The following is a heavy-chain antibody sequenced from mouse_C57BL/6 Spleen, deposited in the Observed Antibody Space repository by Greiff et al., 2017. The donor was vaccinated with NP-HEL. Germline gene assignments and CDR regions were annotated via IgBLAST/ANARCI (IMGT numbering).Heavy chain of an antibody. CDR3: ARYYSSYGWYFDV. Sequence: QVQLQQSGAELVRPGTSVKVSCKASGYAFTNYLIEWVKQRPGQGLEWIGVINPGSGGTTYNEKFKGKATLTAAKSSSTAYMQLSSLTSEDSAVYFCARYYSSYGWYFDVWGTGTTVTVSS. CDR1: GYAFTNYL. D-gene: IGHD2-5*01. CDR2: INPGSGGT. J-gene: IGHJ1*03. V-gene: IGHV1-54*01.